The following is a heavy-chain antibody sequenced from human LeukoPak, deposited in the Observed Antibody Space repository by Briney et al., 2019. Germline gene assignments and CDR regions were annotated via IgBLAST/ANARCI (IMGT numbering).Heavy chain of an antibody. V-gene: IGHV3-21*01. J-gene: IGHJ5*02. Sequence: GGSLRLSCATTGFTFSVYAMSWVRQAPGKGLEWVSSITTSSSYMYYADSVRGRFTISRDNAENSLYLQMNSLTAEDTAVYYCARDPNNGDTWGQGTLVTVSS. CDR2: ITTSSSYM. D-gene: IGHD1/OR15-1a*01. CDR3: ARDPNNGDT. CDR1: GFTFSVYA.